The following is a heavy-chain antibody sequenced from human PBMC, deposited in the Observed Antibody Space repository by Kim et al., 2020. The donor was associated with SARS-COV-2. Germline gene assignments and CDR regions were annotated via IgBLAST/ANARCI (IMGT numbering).Heavy chain of an antibody. J-gene: IGHJ4*02. Sequence: VKGRFTISRDNSKNTLYLQMNSLRAEDTAVYYCAKDPIGYCSGGSCPAGYWGQGTLVTVSS. CDR3: AKDPIGYCSGGSCPAGY. D-gene: IGHD2-15*01. V-gene: IGHV3-23*01.